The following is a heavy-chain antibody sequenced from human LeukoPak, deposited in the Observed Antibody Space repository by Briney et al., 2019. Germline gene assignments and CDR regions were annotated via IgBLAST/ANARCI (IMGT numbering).Heavy chain of an antibody. CDR3: ARGGYLEWLSY. V-gene: IGHV3-48*01. Sequence: GGSLRLSCAASGFTFSSYSMNWVRQAPGKGLEWVSSISSSSSTIYYADSVKGRFTISRDNAKNSLYLQMNSLRAEDTAVYYCARGGYLEWLSYWGQGTLVTVSS. CDR1: GFTFSSYS. CDR2: ISSSSSTI. J-gene: IGHJ4*02. D-gene: IGHD3-3*01.